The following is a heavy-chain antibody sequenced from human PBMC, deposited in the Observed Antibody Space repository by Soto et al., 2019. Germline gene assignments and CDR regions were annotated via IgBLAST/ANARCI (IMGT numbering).Heavy chain of an antibody. Sequence: GGSLRLSCAASGVTFSSYAMSWVRQAPGKGLEWVSAISGSGGSTYYADSVKGRFTISRDNSKNTLYLQMNSLRAEDTAVYYCAKAVAAGYYYGMDVWGQGTTVTVS. V-gene: IGHV3-23*01. D-gene: IGHD6-19*01. CDR1: GVTFSSYA. CDR2: ISGSGGST. J-gene: IGHJ6*02. CDR3: AKAVAAGYYYGMDV.